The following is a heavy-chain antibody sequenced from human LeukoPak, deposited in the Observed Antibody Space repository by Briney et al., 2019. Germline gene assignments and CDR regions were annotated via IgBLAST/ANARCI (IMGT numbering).Heavy chain of an antibody. Sequence: PGGSLRLSCAASGFTVSSNYMSWVRQAPGKGLEWVSVIYSGGSTYYADSVKGRFTISRDNSKNTLYLQMNSLRAEDTAVYYCARGRSGWFWDFVGLDYWGQGTLVTVSS. V-gene: IGHV3-66*01. CDR3: ARGRSGWFWDFVGLDY. J-gene: IGHJ4*02. D-gene: IGHD6-19*01. CDR1: GFTVSSNY. CDR2: IYSGGST.